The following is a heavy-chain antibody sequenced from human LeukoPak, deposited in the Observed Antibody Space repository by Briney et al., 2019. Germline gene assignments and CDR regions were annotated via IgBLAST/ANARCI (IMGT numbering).Heavy chain of an antibody. CDR1: GFTFTNYW. V-gene: IGHV3-7*01. Sequence: PGGSLRLSCAASGFTFTNYWMNWVRQAPGKGLEWVANIKHDGSERYYVDSVKGRFPISRDNASNSLYLQMSSLRVEDTAVYYCARNAPYDYWGQGSLVAVSS. CDR3: ARNAPYDY. D-gene: IGHD1-1*01. J-gene: IGHJ4*02. CDR2: IKHDGSER.